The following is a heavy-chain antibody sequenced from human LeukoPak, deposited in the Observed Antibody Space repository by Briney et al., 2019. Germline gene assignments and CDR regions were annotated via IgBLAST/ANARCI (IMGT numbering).Heavy chain of an antibody. CDR1: GGSVSSGSYY. J-gene: IGHJ3*02. D-gene: IGHD1-26*01. V-gene: IGHV4-61*01. CDR2: IYYSGST. CDR3: ASGSYPGFAFDI. Sequence: PSETLSLTCNVSGGSVSSGSYYWSWIRQPPGKGLERIGYIYYSGSTNYNPSLKSRVTISVDTSKNQFSLKLSSVTAADTAVYYCASGSYPGFAFDIWGQGTMVTVSS.